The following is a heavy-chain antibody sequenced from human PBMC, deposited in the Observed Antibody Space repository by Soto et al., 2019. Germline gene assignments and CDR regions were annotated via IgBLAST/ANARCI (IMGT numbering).Heavy chain of an antibody. CDR3: ARGAISSSGYYYYGMDV. Sequence: GGSLRLSCAASGFTFSSYDMHWVRQATGKGLEWVSAIGTAGDTYYPGSVKGRFTISRENAKNSLYLQMNSLRAGDTAVYYCARGAISSSGYYYYGMDVWGQGTTVTVSS. J-gene: IGHJ6*02. CDR1: GFTFSSYD. CDR2: IGTAGDT. D-gene: IGHD6-6*01. V-gene: IGHV3-13*01.